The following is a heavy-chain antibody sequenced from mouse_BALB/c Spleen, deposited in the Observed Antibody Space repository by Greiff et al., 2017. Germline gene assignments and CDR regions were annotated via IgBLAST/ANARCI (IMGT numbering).Heavy chain of an antibody. V-gene: IGHV1S81*02. Sequence: VQLQQSGAELVKPGASVKLSCKASGYTFTSYYMYWVKQRPGQGLEWIGEINPSNGGTNFNEKFKSKATLTVDKSSSTAYMQLSSLTSEDSAVYYCTRGSTMITTGAMDYWGQGTSVTVSS. D-gene: IGHD2-4*01. CDR2: INPSNGGT. CDR1: GYTFTSYY. J-gene: IGHJ4*01. CDR3: TRGSTMITTGAMDY.